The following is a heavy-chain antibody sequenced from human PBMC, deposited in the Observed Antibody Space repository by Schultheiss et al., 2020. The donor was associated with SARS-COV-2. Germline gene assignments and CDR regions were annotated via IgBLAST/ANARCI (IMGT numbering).Heavy chain of an antibody. Sequence: GESLKISCAASGFTFSNAWMSWVRQAPGKGLEWVSVIYSGGSTYYADSVKGRFTISRDNSKNTLYLQMNSLRAEDTAVYYCARDRGSQLGYWGQGTLVTVSS. J-gene: IGHJ4*02. V-gene: IGHV3-66*01. D-gene: IGHD3-10*01. CDR1: GFTFSNAW. CDR2: IYSGGST. CDR3: ARDRGSQLGY.